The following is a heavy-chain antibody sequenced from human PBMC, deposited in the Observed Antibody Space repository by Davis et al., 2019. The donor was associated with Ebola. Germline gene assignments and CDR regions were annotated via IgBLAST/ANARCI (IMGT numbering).Heavy chain of an antibody. D-gene: IGHD1-26*01. CDR3: ARDSGSYFDAFDY. V-gene: IGHV4-59*01. CDR2: IYYSGST. CDR1: GGSISSYY. Sequence: SEILSLTCTVSGGSISSYYWSWIRQPPGKGLEWIGYIYYSGSTNYNPSLKSRVTISVDTSKNQFSLKLSSVTAADTAVYYCARDSGSYFDAFDYWGQGTLVTVSS. J-gene: IGHJ4*02.